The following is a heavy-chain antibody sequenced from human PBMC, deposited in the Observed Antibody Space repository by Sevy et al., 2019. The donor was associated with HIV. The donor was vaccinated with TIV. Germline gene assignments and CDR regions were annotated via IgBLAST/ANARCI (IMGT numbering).Heavy chain of an antibody. CDR2: VSWNSGTI. D-gene: IGHD1-7*01. CDR1: GFTFDDYA. CDR3: AKDSEVRTTRGYFDY. J-gene: IGHJ4*02. Sequence: GGSLRLSCAASGFTFDDYAMHWVRQAPGKGLEWVSGVSWNSGTIAYADSVKGRFTISRDNAKNSLYLQMNSLRADDTALYYCAKDSEVRTTRGYFDYWGQGTLVTVSS. V-gene: IGHV3-9*01.